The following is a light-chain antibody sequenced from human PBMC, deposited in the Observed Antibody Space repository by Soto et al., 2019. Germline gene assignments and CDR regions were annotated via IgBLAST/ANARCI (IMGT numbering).Light chain of an antibody. CDR2: GAS. CDR3: QQYNNWPPT. Sequence: EIVMTQSPATLSVSPWERATLSCRASQSVSSNLAWYQQKPGQAPRLLIYGASTRATGIPARFSGSGSGTEFTLTISSLQSEDFADYYCQQYNNWPPTFGQGTKVDIK. V-gene: IGKV3-15*01. J-gene: IGKJ1*01. CDR1: QSVSSN.